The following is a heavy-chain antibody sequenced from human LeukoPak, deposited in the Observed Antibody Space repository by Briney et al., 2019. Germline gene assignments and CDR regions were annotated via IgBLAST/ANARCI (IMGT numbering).Heavy chain of an antibody. CDR2: IYYSGST. D-gene: IGHD6-13*01. CDR3: ARGSSSWYDYYYYMDV. CDR1: GGSISSSSYY. V-gene: IGHV4-39*07. J-gene: IGHJ6*03. Sequence: PSETLSLTCTVSGGSISSSSYYWGWIRQPPGKGLEWIGSIYYSGSTYYNPSLKSRVTISVDTSKNQFSLKLSSVTAADTAVYYCARGSSSWYDYYYYMDVWGKGTTVTVSS.